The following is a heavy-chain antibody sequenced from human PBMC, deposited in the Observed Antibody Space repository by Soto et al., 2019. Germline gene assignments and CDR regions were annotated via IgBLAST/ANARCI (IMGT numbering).Heavy chain of an antibody. Sequence: GGSLRLSCAASGFTFSSYAMHWVRQAPGKGLEWVAVISYDGSNKYYADSVKGRFTISRDNSKNTLYLQMNSLRAEDTAVYYCARDGCISTSCYAGRGYYYGMDVWGQGTTVTVSS. V-gene: IGHV3-30-3*01. CDR1: GFTFSSYA. CDR2: ISYDGSNK. J-gene: IGHJ6*02. D-gene: IGHD2-2*01. CDR3: ARDGCISTSCYAGRGYYYGMDV.